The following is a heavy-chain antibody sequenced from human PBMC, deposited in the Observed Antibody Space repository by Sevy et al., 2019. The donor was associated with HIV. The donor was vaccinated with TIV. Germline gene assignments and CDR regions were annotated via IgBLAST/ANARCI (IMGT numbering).Heavy chain of an antibody. V-gene: IGHV4-59*13. CDR1: GGSISSYY. CDR2: IYYSGST. D-gene: IGHD5-12*01. J-gene: IGHJ5*02. CDR3: ARDVSPAGPRGYSGYDFGFPFDP. Sequence: SETLSLTCTVSGGSISSYYWSWIRQPPGKGLEWIGYIYYSGSTNYNPSLKSRVTISVDTSKNQFSLKLSSVTAADTAVYYCARDVSPAGPRGYSGYDFGFPFDPWGQGTLVTVSS.